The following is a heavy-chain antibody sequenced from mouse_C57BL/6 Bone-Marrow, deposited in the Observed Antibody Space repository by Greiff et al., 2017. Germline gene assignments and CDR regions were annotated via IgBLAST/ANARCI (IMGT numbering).Heavy chain of an antibody. CDR2: IYPGDGDT. V-gene: IGHV1-80*01. J-gene: IGHJ2*01. CDR3: ARGRFYGSISRGVWFDY. Sequence: QVQLKQSGAELVKPGASVKISCKASGYAFSSYWMNWVKQRPGKGLEWIGQIYPGDGDTNYNGKFKGKATLTADKSSSTAYMQLSSLTSEDSAVYFCARGRFYGSISRGVWFDYWGQGTTLTVSS. D-gene: IGHD1-1*01. CDR1: GYAFSSYW.